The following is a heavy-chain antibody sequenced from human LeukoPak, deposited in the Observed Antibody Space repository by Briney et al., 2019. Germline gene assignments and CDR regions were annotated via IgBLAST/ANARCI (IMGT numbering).Heavy chain of an antibody. CDR3: ARDQALGNWFDP. CDR2: IYYSGST. D-gene: IGHD7-27*01. J-gene: IGHJ5*02. Sequence: SETLSLTCTVSGCSISSYYWSWIRQPPGKGLEWIGYIYYSGSTNYNPSLKSRVTISVDTSKNQFSLKLSSVTAADTAVYYCARDQALGNWFDPWGQGTLVTVSS. V-gene: IGHV4-59*01. CDR1: GCSISSYY.